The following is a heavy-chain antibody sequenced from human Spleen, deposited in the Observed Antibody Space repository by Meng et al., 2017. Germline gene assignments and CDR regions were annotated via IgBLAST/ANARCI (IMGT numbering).Heavy chain of an antibody. V-gene: IGHV4-39*07. CDR3: ARGAGGYCSGGSCYSKRYFDY. J-gene: IGHJ4*01. D-gene: IGHD2-15*01. CDR1: GGSISSSSYY. Sequence: SETLSLTCTVSGGSISSSSYYWGWIRQPPGKGLEWIGSIYYSGSTYYNPSLKSRVTISVDTSKNQFSLKLSSVTAADTAVYYCARGAGGYCSGGSCYSKRYFDYWGKGKRVTVSS. CDR2: IYYSGST.